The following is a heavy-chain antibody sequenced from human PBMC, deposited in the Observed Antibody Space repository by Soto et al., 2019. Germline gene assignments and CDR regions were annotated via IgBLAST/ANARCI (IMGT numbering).Heavy chain of an antibody. CDR2: ISGSGSTT. CDR3: ARDYYYDSEGIDY. Sequence: GGSLRLSCAASGFSFNNHAMTWVRQAPGKGLEWVSGISGSGSTTHYADSVKGRFTISRDNAKNSLYLQMNSLRAEDTAVYYCARDYYYDSEGIDYWRQGTLVTVSS. J-gene: IGHJ4*02. V-gene: IGHV3-23*01. CDR1: GFSFNNHA. D-gene: IGHD3-22*01.